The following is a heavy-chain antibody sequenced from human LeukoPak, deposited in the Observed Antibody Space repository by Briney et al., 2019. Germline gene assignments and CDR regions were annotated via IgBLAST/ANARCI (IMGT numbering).Heavy chain of an antibody. D-gene: IGHD2-2*01. J-gene: IGHJ4*02. Sequence: GGSLRLSCAASGFTFSSYAMHWVRQAPGKGLEWVAVISYDGSNKYYADSVKGRFTISRDNSKNTLYLQMNSLRAEDTAVYYCARARYCSSTSCMGRFDYWGQGTLVTVSS. CDR2: ISYDGSNK. V-gene: IGHV3-30-3*01. CDR1: GFTFSSYA. CDR3: ARARYCSSTSCMGRFDY.